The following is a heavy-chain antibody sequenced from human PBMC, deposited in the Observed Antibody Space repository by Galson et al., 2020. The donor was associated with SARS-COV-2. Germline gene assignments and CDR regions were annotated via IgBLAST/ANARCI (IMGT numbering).Heavy chain of an antibody. CDR1: GFAFSGYA. CDR2: ISYDGSNR. D-gene: IGHD3-9*01. V-gene: IGHV3-30-3*01. CDR3: AGERSAVDPLSSCFDF. Sequence: GGSLRLSCAASGFAFSGYAIHWVRQAPGKGLEWVASISYDGSNRKYTDSLKGRFTISRDNSNNTLSLQMNSLRPDDTAVYYCAGERSAVDPLSSCFDFWGQGTPVTVSS. J-gene: IGHJ4*02.